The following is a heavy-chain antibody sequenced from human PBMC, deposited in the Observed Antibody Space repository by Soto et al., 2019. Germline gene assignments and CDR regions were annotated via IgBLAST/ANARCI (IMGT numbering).Heavy chain of an antibody. CDR1: GYTLTELS. Sequence: ASVKVSCKVSGYTLTELSMHWVRQAPGKGLEWMGGFDPEDGETIYAQKFQGRVTMTEDTSTDTAYMKLSSLRSEDTAVYYCATEYIVVVPAAIRPGAFDIWGQGTMVTVSS. CDR3: ATEYIVVVPAAIRPGAFDI. CDR2: FDPEDGET. D-gene: IGHD2-2*01. V-gene: IGHV1-24*01. J-gene: IGHJ3*02.